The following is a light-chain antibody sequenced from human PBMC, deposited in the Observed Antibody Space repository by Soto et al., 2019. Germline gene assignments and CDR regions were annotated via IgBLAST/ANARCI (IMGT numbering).Light chain of an antibody. CDR3: SSYTSSSTPVV. J-gene: IGLJ2*01. Sequence: QSALTQPASVSGSPGQSITISCTGTSSDVGGYNYVSWYQQHPGKAPKLMIYEVSNRPSGVSNRFSGSKSGNTAPLTISGLQAEDEADYYCSSYTSSSTPVVFGGGTQLTVL. V-gene: IGLV2-14*01. CDR2: EVS. CDR1: SSDVGGYNY.